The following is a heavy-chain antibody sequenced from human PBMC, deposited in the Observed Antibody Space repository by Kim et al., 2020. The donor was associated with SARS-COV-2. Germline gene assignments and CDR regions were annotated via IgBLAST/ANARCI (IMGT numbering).Heavy chain of an antibody. D-gene: IGHD6-19*01. CDR3: ASFQKEQWHDAFDI. CDR1: GFTFSSYG. J-gene: IGHJ3*02. CDR2: IWYDGSNK. Sequence: GGSLRLSCAASGFTFSSYGMHWVRQAPGKGLEWVAVIWYDGSNKYYADSVKGRFTISRDNSKNTLYLQMNSLRAEDTAVYYCASFQKEQWHDAFDIWGQGTMVTVSS. V-gene: IGHV3-33*01.